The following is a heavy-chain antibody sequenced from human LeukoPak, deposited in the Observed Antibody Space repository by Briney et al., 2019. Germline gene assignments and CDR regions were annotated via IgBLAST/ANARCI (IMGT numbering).Heavy chain of an antibody. V-gene: IGHV4-4*02. CDR3: ARDFNSGWSRGYFDL. D-gene: IGHD6-19*01. CDR1: GGSIRSSHW. CDR2: IYHAGST. J-gene: IGHJ2*01. Sequence: PSGTLSLTCAVSGGSIRSSHWWVWVRQSPGKELEWIGEIYHAGSTNYNPSLKIRVAMSVDKPKNQFSLTLNSVTAADTAVYYCARDFNSGWSRGYFDLWGRGSLVTVSS.